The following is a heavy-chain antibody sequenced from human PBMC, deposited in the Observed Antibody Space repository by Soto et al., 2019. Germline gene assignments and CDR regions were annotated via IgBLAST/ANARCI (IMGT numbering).Heavy chain of an antibody. V-gene: IGHV1-69*06. CDR3: ARGPHTAARLLYYYGMDV. CDR2: IIPIFGTA. D-gene: IGHD6-6*01. CDR1: GGTFSSYA. Sequence: QVQLVQSGAEVKKPGSSVKVSCKASGGTFSSYAISWVRQAPGQGLEWMGGIIPIFGTANYAQKFQGRVTITADKSTSTAYMELSSLRSEDTAVYYCARGPHTAARLLYYYGMDVWGQGTTVTVSS. J-gene: IGHJ6*02.